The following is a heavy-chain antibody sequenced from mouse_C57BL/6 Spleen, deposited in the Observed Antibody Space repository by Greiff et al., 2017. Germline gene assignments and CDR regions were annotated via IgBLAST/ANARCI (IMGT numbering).Heavy chain of an antibody. CDR3: ARGDYGNYEEAWFAY. D-gene: IGHD2-1*01. CDR2: IYPGDGDT. J-gene: IGHJ3*01. V-gene: IGHV1-82*01. CDR1: GYAFSSSW. Sequence: VQLQQSGPELVKPGASVKISCKASGYAFSSSWMNWVKQRPGKGLEWIGRIYPGDGDTNYNGKFKGKATLTADKSSSPAYMQLSSLTSEDSAVYFCARGDYGNYEEAWFAYWGQGTLVTVSA.